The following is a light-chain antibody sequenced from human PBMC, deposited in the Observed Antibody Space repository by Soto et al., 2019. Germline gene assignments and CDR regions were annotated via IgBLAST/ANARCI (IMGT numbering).Light chain of an antibody. CDR1: QSVSTF. J-gene: IGKJ3*01. Sequence: DIQMTQSPSSLSASIGDRVTLTCRASQSVSTFLYWYRHKPGEAPSLLIYTASTLHAGVPSRFSGSGSGTDFTLTISSLQPEDFATYYCQESDSSPYTIGPGTRVDVK. V-gene: IGKV1-39*01. CDR3: QESDSSPYT. CDR2: TAS.